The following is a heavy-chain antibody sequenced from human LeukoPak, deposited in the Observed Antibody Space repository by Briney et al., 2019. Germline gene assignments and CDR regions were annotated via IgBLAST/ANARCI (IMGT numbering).Heavy chain of an antibody. V-gene: IGHV1-24*01. Sequence: ASVKVSCKVSGYTLTELSMHWVRQAPGKGLEWMGGFDPEDSETIYAQKFQGRVTMTEDTSTDTAYMELSSLRSEDTAVYYCARGTTSPADIVVVPAATYYYYYYYYYMDVWGKGTTVTVSS. CDR2: FDPEDSET. CDR1: GYTLTELS. D-gene: IGHD2-2*01. CDR3: ARGTTSPADIVVVPAATYYYYYYYYYMDV. J-gene: IGHJ6*03.